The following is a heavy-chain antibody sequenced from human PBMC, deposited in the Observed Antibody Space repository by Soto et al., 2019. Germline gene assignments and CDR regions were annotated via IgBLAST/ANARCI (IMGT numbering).Heavy chain of an antibody. D-gene: IGHD3-22*01. Sequence: ASVKVSCKASGYTFTSYGISWVRQAPGQGLEWMGWISAYNGNTNYAQKLQGRVTMTTDTSTSTAYMELRSLRSNDTAVYYCARVKGSGYHNWFDPWGQGTLVTVSS. V-gene: IGHV1-18*01. J-gene: IGHJ5*02. CDR1: GYTFTSYG. CDR2: ISAYNGNT. CDR3: ARVKGSGYHNWFDP.